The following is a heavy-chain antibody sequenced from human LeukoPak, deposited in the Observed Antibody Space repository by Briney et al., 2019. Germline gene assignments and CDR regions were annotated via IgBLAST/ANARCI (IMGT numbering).Heavy chain of an antibody. D-gene: IGHD6-13*01. J-gene: IGHJ4*02. CDR2: ISGSGGST. CDR1: GFTVSSNY. V-gene: IGHV3-23*01. CDR3: ARPSTSGIAAAGLKY. Sequence: PGGSLRLSCAASGFTVSSNYMSWVRQAPGKGLEWVSGISGSGGSTYYADSVKGRFTISRDNSKNTLYLQMNSLTAEDTAVYYCARPSTSGIAAAGLKYWGQGTLVTVSS.